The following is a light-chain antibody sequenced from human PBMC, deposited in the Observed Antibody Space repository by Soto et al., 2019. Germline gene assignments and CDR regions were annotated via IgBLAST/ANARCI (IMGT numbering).Light chain of an antibody. Sequence: EFLLTPSPASLSLTPGQGSTLSCRASESISSQLVWYQQIPGQAPRLLIYDASNRATGVPARFSGSGSGTDFTLTISSLEPEDFAVYYCQQRLILPITFGQGTRLEIK. CDR3: QQRLILPIT. V-gene: IGKV3-11*01. J-gene: IGKJ5*01. CDR1: ESISSQ. CDR2: DAS.